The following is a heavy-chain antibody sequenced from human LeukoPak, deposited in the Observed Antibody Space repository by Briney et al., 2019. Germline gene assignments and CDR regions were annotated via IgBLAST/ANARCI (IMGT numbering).Heavy chain of an antibody. CDR2: ISGSGGST. V-gene: IGHV3-23*01. D-gene: IGHD3-3*01. J-gene: IGHJ4*02. Sequence: GGSLRLSCAASGFTFEINTMNWVRQAPGKGLEWVSAISGSGGSTYYADPVKGRFTISRDNSKNTLYLQMNSLRAEDTAVYYCAKTLGGSGFDYWGQGTLVTVSS. CDR1: GFTFEINT. CDR3: AKTLGGSGFDY.